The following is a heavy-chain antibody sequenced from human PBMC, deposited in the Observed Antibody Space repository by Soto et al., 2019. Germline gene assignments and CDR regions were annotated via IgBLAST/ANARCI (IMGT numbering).Heavy chain of an antibody. CDR2: IIPIFGTA. Sequence: SVKVSCKASGGTFSSYAISWVRQAPGQGLEWMGGIIPIFGTANYAQKFQGRVTITADESTSTAYMELSSLRSEDTAVYYCARAPYGGSPPYYYYYGMDVWGQGTTVTVS. J-gene: IGHJ6*02. D-gene: IGHD3-10*01. V-gene: IGHV1-69*13. CDR1: GGTFSSYA. CDR3: ARAPYGGSPPYYYYYGMDV.